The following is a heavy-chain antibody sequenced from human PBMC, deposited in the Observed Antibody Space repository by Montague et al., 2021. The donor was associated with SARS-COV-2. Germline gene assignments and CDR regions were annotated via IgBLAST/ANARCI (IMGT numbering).Heavy chain of an antibody. CDR3: ARQAAGSYFYYGVDV. V-gene: IGHV4-59*12. Sequence: SETLSLTCTVPGDSINTYNWIWIRQPPGKGLEWLGTIFYTVSTXSXPSXXXRVTISLDTSKNQFFLKVTSATAADTAAYYCARQAAGSYFYYGVDVWGQGTTVTVSS. J-gene: IGHJ6*02. CDR2: IFYTVST. CDR1: GDSINTYN. D-gene: IGHD6-13*01.